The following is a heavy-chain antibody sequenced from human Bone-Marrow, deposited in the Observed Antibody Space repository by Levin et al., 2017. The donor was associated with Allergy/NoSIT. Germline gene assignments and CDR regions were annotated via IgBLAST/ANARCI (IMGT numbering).Heavy chain of an antibody. CDR2: ISFSSSYI. CDR3: AGDSSGWLYGMDV. CDR1: GFTFSSYN. D-gene: IGHD6-19*01. Sequence: GGSLRLSCAASGFTFSSYNMNWVRQAPGKGLEWVSSISFSSSYIYYVDSVKGRFTISRDNAKSSLYLQMDSLRAEDTAVDYCAGDSSGWLYGMDVWGQGNTVTVSS. J-gene: IGHJ6*02. V-gene: IGHV3-21*01.